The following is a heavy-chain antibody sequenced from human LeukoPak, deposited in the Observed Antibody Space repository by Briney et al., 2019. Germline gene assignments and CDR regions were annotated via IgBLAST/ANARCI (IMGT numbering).Heavy chain of an antibody. V-gene: IGHV4-39*01. J-gene: IGHJ6*02. CDR2: IYYSGST. D-gene: IGHD4-23*01. CDR1: GGSISSSSYY. CDR3: ARHRSGNFPELRYYYYGMDV. Sequence: SETLSLTCTVSGGSISSSSYYWGWIRQPPGKGLEWIGSIYYSGSTYYNPSLKSRVTISVDTSKNQFSLKLSSVTATDTAVYYCARHRSGNFPELRYYYYGMDVWGQGTTVTVSS.